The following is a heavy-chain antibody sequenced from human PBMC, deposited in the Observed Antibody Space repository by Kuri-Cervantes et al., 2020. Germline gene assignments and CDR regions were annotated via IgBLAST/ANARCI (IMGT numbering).Heavy chain of an antibody. Sequence: SETLSLTCTVSGGSISSSSYYWGWIRQPPGKGLEWIGSIYYSGSTYYNPSLKGRVTISVDTSKNQFSLKLSSVTAADTAVYYCARRAPGIVVVVAATRSYYFDYWGQGTLVTVSS. J-gene: IGHJ4*02. CDR3: ARRAPGIVVVVAATRSYYFDY. V-gene: IGHV4-39*01. CDR1: GGSISSSSYY. D-gene: IGHD2-15*01. CDR2: IYYSGST.